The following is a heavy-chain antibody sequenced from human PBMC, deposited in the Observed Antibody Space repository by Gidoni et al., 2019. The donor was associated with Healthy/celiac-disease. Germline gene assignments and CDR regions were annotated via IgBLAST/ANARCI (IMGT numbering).Heavy chain of an antibody. CDR2: IYWNDDK. CDR3: AHSIYSFGWFDP. V-gene: IGHV2-5*01. Sequence: QITLNASGPTLVTPTQTLTLTCPFSGFSLSTSGVGVSWLRQPSGKALEWLALIYWNDDKRYSPSLKSRLNITKDTSKNQVVLTMTNMDPVDTATYYCAHSIYSFGWFDPWGQGTLVTVSS. CDR1: GFSLSTSGVG. J-gene: IGHJ5*02. D-gene: IGHD2-21*01.